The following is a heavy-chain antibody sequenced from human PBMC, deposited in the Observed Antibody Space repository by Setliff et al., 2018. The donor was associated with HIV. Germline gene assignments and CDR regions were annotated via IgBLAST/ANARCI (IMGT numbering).Heavy chain of an antibody. CDR2: INHSGNT. Sequence: SETLSLTCTVSGGSISSGDYYWSWIRQHPGKGLEWIGDINHSGNTYYNPSLKSRVTISIDTSKNQFSLKLSSVIAADTAVYYCARGRDYVSGNYHYTGGGAFDIGGQGTMVTVSS. V-gene: IGHV4-31*03. CDR3: ARGRDYVSGNYHYTGGGAFDI. D-gene: IGHD3-16*02. J-gene: IGHJ3*02. CDR1: GGSISSGDYY.